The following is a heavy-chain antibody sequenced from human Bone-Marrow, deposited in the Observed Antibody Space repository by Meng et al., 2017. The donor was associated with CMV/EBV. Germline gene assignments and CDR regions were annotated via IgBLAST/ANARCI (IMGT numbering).Heavy chain of an antibody. J-gene: IGHJ4*02. D-gene: IGHD4-17*01. V-gene: IGHV3-23*01. Sequence: GGSLRLACAASGFTFSSYAMSWVRQAPGKGLEWVSAISGSGGSTYYADSVKGRFTISRDNSKNTLYLQMYSLRAEDTAVYYCAKDYAVTTLIWESHWGQGTLVTVSS. CDR3: AKDYAVTTLIWESH. CDR1: GFTFSSYA. CDR2: ISGSGGST.